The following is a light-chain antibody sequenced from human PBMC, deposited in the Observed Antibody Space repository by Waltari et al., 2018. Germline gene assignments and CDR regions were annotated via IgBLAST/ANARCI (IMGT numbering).Light chain of an antibody. CDR2: WAS. V-gene: IGKV4-1*01. CDR1: QSLFPSSNNKDF. J-gene: IGKJ5*01. Sequence: DIVMTQSPDSLAVSLGERATINCKSSQSLFPSSNNKDFLIWYQQKPGQPPKVLFYWASARESGVPNRFSGSGSGTDFTLTISSLQAEDVAIYYCQQYYGTPITFGQGTRLEI. CDR3: QQYYGTPIT.